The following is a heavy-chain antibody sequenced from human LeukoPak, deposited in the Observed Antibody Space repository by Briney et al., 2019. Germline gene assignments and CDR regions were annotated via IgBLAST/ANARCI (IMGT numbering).Heavy chain of an antibody. CDR2: IIPILGIA. CDR3: ARDREEMATSIGYMDV. J-gene: IGHJ6*02. D-gene: IGHD5-24*01. Sequence: GASVKVSCKASGGTFSSYAISWVRQAPGQGLEWMGRIIPILGIANYAQKFQGRVTITADKSTSTAYMELSSLRSEDTAVYYCARDREEMATSIGYMDVWGQGTTVTVSS. CDR1: GGTFSSYA. V-gene: IGHV1-69*04.